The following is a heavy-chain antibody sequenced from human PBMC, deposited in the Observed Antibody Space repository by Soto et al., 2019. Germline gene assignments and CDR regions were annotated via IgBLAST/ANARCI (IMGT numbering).Heavy chain of an antibody. D-gene: IGHD3-22*01. V-gene: IGHV1-3*04. CDR1: GYTFTGNA. J-gene: IGHJ4*02. CDR2: INTGNGNT. Sequence: QVQLVQSGAEVKKPGASVKVSCKASGYTFTGNAMHWVRQAPGQRLGWMGWINTGNGNTKYSQKFQGRVTITRDTSATTTYMELSSLRSEDTAVYYCAREGYDSSGYPLGYWGQGTLVTGSS. CDR3: AREGYDSSGYPLGY.